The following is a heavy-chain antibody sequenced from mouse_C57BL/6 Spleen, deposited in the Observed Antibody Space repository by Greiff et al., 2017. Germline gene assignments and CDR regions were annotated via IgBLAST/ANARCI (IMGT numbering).Heavy chain of an antibody. CDR2: IYPGDGDT. J-gene: IGHJ4*01. V-gene: IGHV1-82*01. CDR1: GYAFSSSW. CDR3: ARSNYYAMDY. Sequence: QVQLQQSGPELVKPGASVKISCKASGYAFSSSWMNWVKQRPGKGLEWIGRIYPGDGDTNYNGKFKGKDTLTADKSSSTAYMQLSSLTSEDSAVYFCARSNYYAMDYWGQGTSGTVSS. D-gene: IGHD2-5*01.